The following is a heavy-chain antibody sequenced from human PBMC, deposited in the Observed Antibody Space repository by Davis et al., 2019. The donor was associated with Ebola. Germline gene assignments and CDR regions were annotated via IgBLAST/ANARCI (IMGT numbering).Heavy chain of an antibody. CDR3: ARRGLYCSSTSCYFDY. V-gene: IGHV5-51*01. CDR1: GYIFSNYW. J-gene: IGHJ4*02. Sequence: PGGSLRLSCTASGYIFSNYWIGWVLQMPGKGLEWMGIVYPGDSDTRYNPSFQGHVTISADKSISTAYLQWSSLKASDTAMYYCARRGLYCSSTSCYFDYWGQGTLVTVSS. D-gene: IGHD2-2*01. CDR2: VYPGDSDT.